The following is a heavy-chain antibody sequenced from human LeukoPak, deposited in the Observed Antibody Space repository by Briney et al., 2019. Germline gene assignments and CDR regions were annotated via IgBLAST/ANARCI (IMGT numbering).Heavy chain of an antibody. CDR2: IYNGVTT. Sequence: SETLSLTCTVSGGSISSYYCNWFRQPLGKGLEWIGYIYNGVTTNYNPSLKSRVTISVDMSKNQFSLRLSSVTATDTAVYYCVTGGGWLPDYWGQGTLVTVSS. V-gene: IGHV4-59*01. CDR3: VTGGGWLPDY. D-gene: IGHD3-22*01. CDR1: GGSISSYY. J-gene: IGHJ4*02.